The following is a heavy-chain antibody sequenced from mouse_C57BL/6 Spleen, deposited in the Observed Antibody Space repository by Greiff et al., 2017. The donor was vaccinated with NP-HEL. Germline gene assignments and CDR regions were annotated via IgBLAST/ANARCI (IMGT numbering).Heavy chain of an antibody. D-gene: IGHD2-3*01. CDR3: ARERADGYCFAY. CDR1: GYAFSSSW. CDR2: IYPGDGDT. J-gene: IGHJ3*01. V-gene: IGHV1-82*01. Sequence: QVQLQQSGPELVKPGASVKISCKASGYAFSSSWMNWVKQRPGKGLEWIGRIYPGDGDTNYNGKFKGKATLTADKSSSTAYMQLSSLTSEDSAVYFCARERADGYCFAYWGQGTLVTVSA.